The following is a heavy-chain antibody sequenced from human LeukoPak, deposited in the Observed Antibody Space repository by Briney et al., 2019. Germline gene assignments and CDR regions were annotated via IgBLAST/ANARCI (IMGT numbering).Heavy chain of an antibody. Sequence: GGSLRLSCAASGFTFSSYAMHWVRQAPGKGLEWVAVLSDVGTNIYYADSVKGRFTISRDNSKNTLYLQMNSLRAEDTAVYYCARGESIGSYQFLHDNWGQGTLVTVSS. J-gene: IGHJ4*02. D-gene: IGHD1-26*01. CDR3: ARGESIGSYQFLHDN. CDR2: LSDVGTNI. CDR1: GFTFSSYA. V-gene: IGHV3-30*04.